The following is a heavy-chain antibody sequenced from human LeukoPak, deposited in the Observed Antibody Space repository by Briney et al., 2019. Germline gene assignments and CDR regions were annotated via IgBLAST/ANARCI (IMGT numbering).Heavy chain of an antibody. CDR2: MKANSGDT. Sequence: ASVKVSCRASGYTFGNYEINWVRQASGQGLEWTGWMKANSGDTGYPERFRGRVTMTRDTSVSTAYMELNNLRSEDTAVYYCARGNCSGHACYTADFLQHWGQGTLVTVSS. CDR3: ARGNCSGHACYTADFLQH. D-gene: IGHD2-15*01. J-gene: IGHJ1*01. V-gene: IGHV1-8*01. CDR1: GYTFGNYE.